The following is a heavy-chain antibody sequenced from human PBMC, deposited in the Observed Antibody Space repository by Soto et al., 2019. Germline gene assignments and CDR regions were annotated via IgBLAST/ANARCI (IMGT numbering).Heavy chain of an antibody. J-gene: IGHJ5*02. D-gene: IGHD2-15*01. CDR3: ARHVGYYSQGEWFDP. V-gene: IGHV4-34*01. Sequence: SETLSLTCAVYGGSFSGYYWTWIRQPPGTGLEWIGEINHSGSTNYNPSLKSRVTISVDTSKNQFSLKLSSVTAADTAVYYCARHVGYYSQGEWFDPWGQGTLVTVSS. CDR1: GGSFSGYY. CDR2: INHSGST.